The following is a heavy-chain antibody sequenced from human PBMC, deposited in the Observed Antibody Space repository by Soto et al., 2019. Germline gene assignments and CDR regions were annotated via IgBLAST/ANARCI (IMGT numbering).Heavy chain of an antibody. D-gene: IGHD2-8*01. V-gene: IGHV4-39*01. CDR3: ARHLGYALTWSPLGI. CDR1: GGSISSSSYY. CDR2: MYYSGST. J-gene: IGHJ4*02. Sequence: QLQLQESGPGLVKPSETLSLTCTVSGGSISSSSYYWAWIRQPPGKGLEWIGSMYYSGSTYYNSSLKSRVTMSVHMAQSQLALKPRPVTAADTAVYYCARHLGYALTWSPLGIWGQGTLVTVSS.